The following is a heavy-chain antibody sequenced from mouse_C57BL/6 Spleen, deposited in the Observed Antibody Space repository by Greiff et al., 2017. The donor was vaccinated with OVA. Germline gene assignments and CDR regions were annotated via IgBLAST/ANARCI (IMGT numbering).Heavy chain of an antibody. J-gene: IGHJ3*01. CDR2: INPGSGGT. V-gene: IGHV1-54*01. CDR3: ARDYGSAWFAY. D-gene: IGHD1-1*01. CDR1: GYAFTNYL. Sequence: VQLQQSGAELVRPGTSVKVSCKASGYAFTNYLIEWVKQRPGQGLEWIGVINPGSGGTNYNEKFKGKATLTADKSSSTAYMKLNSLTSEDSAVDYCARDYGSAWFAYWGQGTLVTVSA.